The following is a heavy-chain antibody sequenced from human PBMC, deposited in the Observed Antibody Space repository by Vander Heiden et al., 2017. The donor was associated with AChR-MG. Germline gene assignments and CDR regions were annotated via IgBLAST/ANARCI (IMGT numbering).Heavy chain of an antibody. V-gene: IGHV4-34*01. J-gene: IGHJ4*02. D-gene: IGHD3-3*01. Sequence: QVQLQQWGAGLLKPSETLSLTCAVYGGSFSGYYWSWIRQPPGKVLEWIGEINHSGSTNYNPSLKSRVTISVDTSKNQFSLKLSSVTAADTAVYYCARVAPDFWSGYLDYWGQGTLVTVSA. CDR1: GGSFSGYY. CDR2: INHSGST. CDR3: ARVAPDFWSGYLDY.